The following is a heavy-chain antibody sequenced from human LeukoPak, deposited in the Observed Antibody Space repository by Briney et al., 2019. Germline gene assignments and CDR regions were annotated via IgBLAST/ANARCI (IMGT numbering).Heavy chain of an antibody. V-gene: IGHV3-30*02. Sequence: PGGSLRLSCAASGFTFSSYGMHWVRQAPGKGLEWVAFIRYDGSNKYYADSVKGRFTISRDNSKNTLYLQMNSLRAEDTAVYYCAKDSYYDILTGYEDYWGQGTLVTVSS. D-gene: IGHD3-9*01. CDR3: AKDSYYDILTGYEDY. J-gene: IGHJ4*02. CDR1: GFTFSSYG. CDR2: IRYDGSNK.